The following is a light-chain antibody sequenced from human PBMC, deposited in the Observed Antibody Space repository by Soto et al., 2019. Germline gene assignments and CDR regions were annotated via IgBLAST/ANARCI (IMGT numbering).Light chain of an antibody. CDR2: AAS. Sequence: IQMTQCPSSLSASVVDRVTITCRASQSISSYLNWYQQKPGKAPKLLIYAASSLQSGVPSRFSGSGSGTDFTLTISSLQPEDFATYYCQQSYSTLITFGQGTRLEIK. CDR1: QSISSY. V-gene: IGKV1-39*01. CDR3: QQSYSTLIT. J-gene: IGKJ5*01.